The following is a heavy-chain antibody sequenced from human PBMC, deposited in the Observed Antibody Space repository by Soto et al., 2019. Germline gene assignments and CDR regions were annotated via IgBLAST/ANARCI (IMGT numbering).Heavy chain of an antibody. V-gene: IGHV1-8*01. CDR1: GYTFTSYD. CDR3: ARYWGPPYYYYYMDV. J-gene: IGHJ6*03. CDR2: MNPNSGNT. Sequence: ASVKVSCKASGYTFTSYDMNWVRQATGQGLEWMGWMNPNSGNTGYAQKFQGRVTITRNTSISTAYMELSSLRSKDTAVYYCARYWGPPYYYYYMDVWGKGTTVTVSS. D-gene: IGHD2-21*01.